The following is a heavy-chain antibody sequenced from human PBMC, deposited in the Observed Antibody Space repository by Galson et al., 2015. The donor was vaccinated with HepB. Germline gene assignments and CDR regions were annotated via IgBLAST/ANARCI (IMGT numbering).Heavy chain of an antibody. Sequence: SLRLSCAASGFTFSSYAMHWVRQAPGKGREWVAVISYDGSNKYYADSVKGRFTISRDNSKNTLYLQMNSLRAEDTAVYYCARESPPQGGSYWGGADYWGQGTLVTVSS. CDR2: ISYDGSNK. J-gene: IGHJ4*02. D-gene: IGHD1-26*01. CDR1: GFTFSSYA. V-gene: IGHV3-30-3*01. CDR3: ARESPPQGGSYWGGADY.